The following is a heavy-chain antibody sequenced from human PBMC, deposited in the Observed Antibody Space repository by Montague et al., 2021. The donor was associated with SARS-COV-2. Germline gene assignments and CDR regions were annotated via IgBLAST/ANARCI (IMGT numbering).Heavy chain of an antibody. CDR1: GGSISSYY. D-gene: IGHD3-3*01. V-gene: IGHV4-59*01. J-gene: IGHJ6*02. CDR3: ARAGRVRFLEYGMDV. Sequence: SETLSLTCTVSGGSISSYYWSWIRQPPGKGLEWIGYIHYSGSTNYNPFLKSRVTISVDPSKKQSSLKLSSVTAADTAVYYCARAGRVRFLEYGMDVWGQGTTVTVSS. CDR2: IHYSGST.